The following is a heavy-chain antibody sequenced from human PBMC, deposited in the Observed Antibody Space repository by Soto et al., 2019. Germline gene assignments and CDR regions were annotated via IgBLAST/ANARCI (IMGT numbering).Heavy chain of an antibody. D-gene: IGHD3-16*02. V-gene: IGHV3-48*04. CDR3: ARGPYEYVWGSDPPHFDY. CDR2: ISSSGSTI. CDR1: GFTFSSYS. Sequence: PGGSLRLSCAASGFTFSSYSMNWVRQAPGKGLEWVSYISSSGSTIYYADSVKGRFTISRDNAKNSLYLQMNSLRAEDTAVYYCARGPYEYVWGSDPPHFDYWGQGTLVTVSS. J-gene: IGHJ4*02.